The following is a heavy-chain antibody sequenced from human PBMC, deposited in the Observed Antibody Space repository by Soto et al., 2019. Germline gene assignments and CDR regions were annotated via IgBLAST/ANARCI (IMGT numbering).Heavy chain of an antibody. CDR3: AKDSNFWSGYYSG. V-gene: IGHV3-23*01. CDR1: GFTFSSYA. Sequence: PGGSLRLSCAASGFTFSSYAMSWVRQAPGKGLEWVSAISGSGGSTYYADSVKGRFTISRDNSKNTLYLQMNSLRAEDTVVYYCAKDSNFWSGYYSGWGQGTLVTVSS. CDR2: ISGSGGST. J-gene: IGHJ4*02. D-gene: IGHD3-3*01.